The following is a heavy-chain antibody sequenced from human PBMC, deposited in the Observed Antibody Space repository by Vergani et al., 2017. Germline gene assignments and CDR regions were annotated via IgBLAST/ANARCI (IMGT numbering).Heavy chain of an antibody. CDR1: GFTFSSYW. V-gene: IGHV3-74*01. CDR2: INSDGSST. Sequence: EVQLVESGGGLVQPGGSLRLSCAASGFTFSSYWMHWVRQAPGKGLVWVSRINSDGSSTSYADSVKGRFTISRDNAKNTLYLQMNSLRAEDMAVYYCARDGRVVVTATPYNWFDPWGQGTLVTVSS. CDR3: ARDGRVVVTATPYNWFDP. J-gene: IGHJ5*02. D-gene: IGHD2-21*02.